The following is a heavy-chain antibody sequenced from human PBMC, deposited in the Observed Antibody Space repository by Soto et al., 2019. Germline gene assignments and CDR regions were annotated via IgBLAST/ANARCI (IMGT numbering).Heavy chain of an antibody. J-gene: IGHJ3*02. CDR3: ATRTLGYCIGGSCYSPFDI. CDR1: GYSFTSYC. CDR2: IYPGDSDT. V-gene: IGHV5-51*01. D-gene: IGHD2-15*01. Sequence: GEALXISCKGSGYSFTSYCIGWVRQMPGKGMEWMGIIYPGDSDTRYSPSFQGQITISADKSISTAYLQWSSLNASDTAMYYCATRTLGYCIGGSCYSPFDIWGQWTMLTVSS.